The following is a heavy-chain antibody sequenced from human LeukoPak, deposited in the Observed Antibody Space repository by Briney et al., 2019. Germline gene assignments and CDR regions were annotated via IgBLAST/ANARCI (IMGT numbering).Heavy chain of an antibody. V-gene: IGHV1-18*01. Sequence: ASVKVSCKASGYTFSIYGISWVRQAPGQGLEWMGWINGNNGNTNYAQKVQGRVTMTTDTSTSTAYMELRSLRSDDTAVYYCARDSSSFLFEPNYYYMDVWGKGTTVTVSS. J-gene: IGHJ6*03. CDR2: INGNNGNT. D-gene: IGHD6-6*01. CDR1: GYTFSIYG. CDR3: ARDSSSFLFEPNYYYMDV.